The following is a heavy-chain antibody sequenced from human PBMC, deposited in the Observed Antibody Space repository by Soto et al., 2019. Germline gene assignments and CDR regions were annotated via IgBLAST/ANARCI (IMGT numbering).Heavy chain of an antibody. V-gene: IGHV3-15*01. Sequence: EVQLVESGGGLVKPGGSLRLSCAGSGFTFSNAWMNWVRQAPGKGLEWVGRIKSKADGGTIEYAAPVKDRFNISRDDSKNTVYLQMNSLKTEDSDVYYCVTGRYFDYWGQGTLVTVSS. CDR1: GFTFSNAW. CDR2: IKSKADGGTI. J-gene: IGHJ4*02. CDR3: VTGRYFDY.